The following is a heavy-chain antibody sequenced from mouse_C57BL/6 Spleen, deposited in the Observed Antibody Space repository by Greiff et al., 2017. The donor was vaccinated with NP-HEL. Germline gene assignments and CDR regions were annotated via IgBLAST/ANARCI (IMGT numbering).Heavy chain of an antibody. Sequence: QVHVKQPGAELVKPGASVKMSCKASGYTFTSYWITWVKQRPGQGLEWIGDIYPGSGSTNYNEKFKSKATLTVDTSSSTAYMQLSSLTSEDSAVYYCARRGVRPNYYAMDYWGQGTSVTVSS. CDR2: IYPGSGST. CDR1: GYTFTSYW. D-gene: IGHD5-1*01. J-gene: IGHJ4*01. V-gene: IGHV1-55*01. CDR3: ARRGVRPNYYAMDY.